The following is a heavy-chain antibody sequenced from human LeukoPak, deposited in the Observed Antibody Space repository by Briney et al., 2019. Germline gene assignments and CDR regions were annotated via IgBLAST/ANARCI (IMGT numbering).Heavy chain of an antibody. CDR2: IKSEGEGATT. CDR3: IAHFPYFYGFDV. Sequence: GGSLRLSCASSGFTIGTAWMSWVRQAPGKGLEWLGHIKSEGEGATTDYAAPAKGRFAISRDDSKNMIYLQMSCLKMDDTAIYYCIAHFPYFYGFDVWGKGTTVTVSS. CDR1: GFTIGTAW. V-gene: IGHV3-15*01. J-gene: IGHJ6*04. D-gene: IGHD3-3*02.